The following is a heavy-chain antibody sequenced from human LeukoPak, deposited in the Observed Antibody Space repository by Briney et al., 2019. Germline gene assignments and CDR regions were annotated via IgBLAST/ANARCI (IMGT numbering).Heavy chain of an antibody. CDR2: IYHSGST. D-gene: IGHD3-3*01. V-gene: IGHV4-39*07. CDR3: ARDGWSGYYDY. CDR1: GGSISSGSYY. Sequence: SETLSLTCPVSGGSISSGSYYWGWIRQPPGKGLEWIGRIYHSGSTYYNPSLKSRATISVDPSKNHISMRLSSVTTTDTAVNYCARDGWSGYYDYWGQGTMVSDSS. J-gene: IGHJ4*02.